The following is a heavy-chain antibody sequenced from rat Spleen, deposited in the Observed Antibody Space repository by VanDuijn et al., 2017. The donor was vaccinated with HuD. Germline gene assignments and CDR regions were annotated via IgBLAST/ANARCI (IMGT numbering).Heavy chain of an antibody. Sequence: EVQLVESGGGLVQPGRSLKLSCAASGFTFSNYHMAWVRQTPTRGLEWVASISSGGGDTYYRDSVKGRFTISRDLAKSTLFLQMDSLRSEDTATYYCARVELTGIHYFDYWGQGVMVTVSS. J-gene: IGHJ2*01. CDR2: ISSGGGDT. CDR1: GFTFSNYH. D-gene: IGHD5-1*01. V-gene: IGHV5-25*01. CDR3: ARVELTGIHYFDY.